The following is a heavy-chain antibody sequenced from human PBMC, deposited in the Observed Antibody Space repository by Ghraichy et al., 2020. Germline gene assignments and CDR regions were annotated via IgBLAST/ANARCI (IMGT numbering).Heavy chain of an antibody. Sequence: GGSLRLSCAASGFTFSSYWMSWVRQAPGKGLEWVANIKQDGSEKYYVDSVKGRFTISRDNAKNSLYLQMNSLRAEDTAVYYCARDRDDRYYYDSQDWYFDLWGRGTLVTVSS. CDR2: IKQDGSEK. V-gene: IGHV3-7*01. CDR1: GFTFSSYW. CDR3: ARDRDDRYYYDSQDWYFDL. J-gene: IGHJ2*01. D-gene: IGHD3-22*01.